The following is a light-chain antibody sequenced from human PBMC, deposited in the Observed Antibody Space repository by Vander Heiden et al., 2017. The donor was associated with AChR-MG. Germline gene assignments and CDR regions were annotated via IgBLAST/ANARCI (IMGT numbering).Light chain of an antibody. Sequence: EIVLTQSPGTLSLSPGERATLSCRASQSLRSSYLAWYQQKPGQAPRLLIYDASSRATDIPDRFSGSGSGTDFTLTISRLEPQDFAVYYCQQYHGSPLTLGGGTKVEIK. V-gene: IGKV3-20*01. CDR3: QQYHGSPLT. J-gene: IGKJ4*01. CDR1: QSLRSSY. CDR2: DAS.